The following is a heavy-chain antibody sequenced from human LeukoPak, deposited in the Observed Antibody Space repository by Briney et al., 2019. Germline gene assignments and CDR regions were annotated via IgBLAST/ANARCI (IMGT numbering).Heavy chain of an antibody. V-gene: IGHV4-59*01. CDR2: IYYSGST. J-gene: IGHJ6*02. CDR1: GGSISSYY. CDR3: ARVPGDSYYDFWSGSGGIYYYGMDV. Sequence: PSETLSLTCTVSGGSISSYYWSWIRQPPGKGLEWIGYIYYSGSTNYNPSLKSRVTISVDTSKNQFSLKLSSVTAADTAVYYCARVPGDSYYDFWSGSGGIYYYGMDVWGQGTTVTVSS. D-gene: IGHD3-3*01.